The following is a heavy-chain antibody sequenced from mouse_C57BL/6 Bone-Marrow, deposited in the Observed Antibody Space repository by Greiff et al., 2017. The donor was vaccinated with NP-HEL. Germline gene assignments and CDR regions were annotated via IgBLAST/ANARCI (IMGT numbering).Heavy chain of an antibody. CDR1: GYPFPDYK. CDR2: INPNNGGT. Sequence: VQLKQSGPELVKPGASVKIPCKASGYPFPDYKMDWVKQSQGKSLEWIGDINPNNGGTIYNQKFKGKATFTVDQSSRPAYMERRSLTSEDTADYYCARQDYGRSYRWYFDVWGTGTTVTVAS. D-gene: IGHD1-1*01. V-gene: IGHV1-18*01. J-gene: IGHJ1*03. CDR3: ARQDYGRSYRWYFDV.